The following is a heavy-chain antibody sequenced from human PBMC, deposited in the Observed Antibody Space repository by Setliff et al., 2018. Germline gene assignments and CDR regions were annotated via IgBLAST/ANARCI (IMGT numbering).Heavy chain of an antibody. V-gene: IGHV4-38-2*02. D-gene: IGHD3-16*01. CDR3: ARDLLGGFDC. J-gene: IGHJ4*02. CDR2: VYHSGST. CDR1: GYSISSGYY. Sequence: KPSETLSLTCTVSGYSISSGYYWGWSRQPPGKGLEWIGSVYHSGSTYYNPSLTSRVTISVDTSKSQFSLKLSSVTAADTAVYYCARDLLGGFDCWGQGTLVTVSS.